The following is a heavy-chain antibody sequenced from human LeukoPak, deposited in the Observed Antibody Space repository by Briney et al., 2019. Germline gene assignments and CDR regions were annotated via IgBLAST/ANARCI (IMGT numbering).Heavy chain of an antibody. CDR2: ISSSGSTI. CDR1: GFTFSDYY. Sequence: GGSLRLSCAASGFTFSDYYMSWIRQAPGKGLEWVSYISSSGSTIYYADSVKGRFTISRDNAKNSLYLQMNSLRAEDTAVYYCARDTTVTTVYLDYGMDVWGQGTTVTVSS. D-gene: IGHD4-17*01. V-gene: IGHV3-11*01. CDR3: ARDTTVTTVYLDYGMDV. J-gene: IGHJ6*02.